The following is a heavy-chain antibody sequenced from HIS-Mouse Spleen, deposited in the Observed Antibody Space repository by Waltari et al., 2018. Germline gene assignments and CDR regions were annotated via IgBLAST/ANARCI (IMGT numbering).Heavy chain of an antibody. CDR2: TYYRSKWYN. Sequence: QVQLQQSGPGLVKPSQTLSLTCPIPGAIVSTNSSAWNCLRQSPSRGLEWLGRTYYRSKWYNDYAVSVKSRITINPDTSKNQFSLQLNSVTPEDTAVYYCARGYCTNGVCYDYWGQGTLVTVSS. CDR3: ARGYCTNGVCYDY. J-gene: IGHJ4*02. CDR1: GAIVSTNSSA. D-gene: IGHD2-8*01. V-gene: IGHV6-1*01.